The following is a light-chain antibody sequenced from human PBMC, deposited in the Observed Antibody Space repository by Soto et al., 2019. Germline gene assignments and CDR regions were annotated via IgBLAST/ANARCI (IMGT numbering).Light chain of an antibody. V-gene: IGKV1-5*01. CDR2: DAS. CDR3: QQYNRYRT. J-gene: IGKJ1*01. CDR1: QSISSW. Sequence: DIQMTQSPAALSVSVGDRVTITCRASQSISSWLAWYQQKPGEAPKLLIYDASNRASGVPSRFSGSGSGTEFTLTISSLQPDDFATYCWQQYNRYRTFGQGTKVDIK.